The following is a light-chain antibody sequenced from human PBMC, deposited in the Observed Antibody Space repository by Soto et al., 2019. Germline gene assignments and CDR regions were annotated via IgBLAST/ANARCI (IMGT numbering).Light chain of an antibody. CDR2: GAS. J-gene: IGKJ2*01. CDR3: QQYNNLPPDT. CDR1: QSGNNN. V-gene: IGKV3-15*01. Sequence: EIILTQSPASLSVSPGERATLSCRASQSGNNNLAWYQQKAGQAPRLLIYGASTRATGIPGRFRGSGSGTEFTLTITSLXXXDFAVYFCQQYNNLPPDTFGQGTKXEX.